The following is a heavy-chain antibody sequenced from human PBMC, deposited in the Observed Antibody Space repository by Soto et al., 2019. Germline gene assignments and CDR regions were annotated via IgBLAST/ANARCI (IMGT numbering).Heavy chain of an antibody. CDR1: GYTFSSYG. CDR2: ISGYNGNT. J-gene: IGHJ6*02. D-gene: IGHD6-19*01. Sequence: QVQLVQSGAEVEKSGALVTVSCKTSGYTFSSYGINWVRQAPGQGLEWMGWISGYNGNTNYAQTVQGRVTMTTDTSTGTVYMELRSLKSDDTAIYYCSRFIMVGGWFDPNYYHGMDVWGQGTTVTVSS. V-gene: IGHV1-18*01. CDR3: SRFIMVGGWFDPNYYHGMDV.